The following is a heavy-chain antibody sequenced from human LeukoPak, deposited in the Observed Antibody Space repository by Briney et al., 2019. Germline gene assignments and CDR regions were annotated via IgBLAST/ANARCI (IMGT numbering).Heavy chain of an antibody. CDR3: AREASLVRGIFITRYGLDV. CDR1: GGSVSSGTYD. D-gene: IGHD3-10*01. V-gene: IGHV4-61*01. J-gene: IGHJ6*04. Sequence: SETLSLTCTVSGGSVSSGTYDWTWIRQPPGKGLEWIAYIAYNDNTNYNPSLKSRLTISLDTSSNQFSLRLSSVTAADTAVYYCAREASLVRGIFITRYGLDVWGKGTTVTVSS. CDR2: IAYNDNT.